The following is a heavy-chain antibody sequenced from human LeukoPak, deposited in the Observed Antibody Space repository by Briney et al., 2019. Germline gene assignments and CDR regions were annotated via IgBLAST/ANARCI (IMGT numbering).Heavy chain of an antibody. CDR3: ARTVAGTRDEGY. CDR2: ISAGADVI. D-gene: IGHD6-19*01. CDR1: GFSFRDYP. V-gene: IGHV3-23*01. Sequence: GGSLRLSCEAAGFSFRDYPMGWVRRASGKRLEWVSGISAGADVIFYADPVKGRFTISRDNSKNTLYLQMNSLRAEDTAVYYCARTVAGTRDEGYWGQGTLVTVSS. J-gene: IGHJ4*02.